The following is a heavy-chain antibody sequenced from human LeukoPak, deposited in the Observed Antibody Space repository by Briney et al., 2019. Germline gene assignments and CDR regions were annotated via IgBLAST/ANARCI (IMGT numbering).Heavy chain of an antibody. Sequence: GGSLRLSCAASGFTFSSYSMNWVRQAPGKGLEWVSSISSSSSYIYYADSVKGRFTISRDNAKNSLYLQMNSLRAEDTAVYYCARGITIFETFDYWGQGTLVTVSS. CDR3: ARGITIFETFDY. CDR2: ISSSSSYI. V-gene: IGHV3-21*01. J-gene: IGHJ4*02. CDR1: GFTFSSYS. D-gene: IGHD3-3*01.